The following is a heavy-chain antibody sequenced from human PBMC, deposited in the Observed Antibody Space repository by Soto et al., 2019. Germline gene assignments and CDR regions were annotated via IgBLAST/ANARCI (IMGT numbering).Heavy chain of an antibody. CDR2: LNPSFGTA. CDR3: ASDGSMVRGGNYYYYRMDV. Sequence: VQLVQSGAEVKKPGSAVKVSCKASGGTFSSYAISRVRQAPGQGLEWMGGLNPSFGTATYTQKFQGRVTITGNKSTTTGYMELDSLRPGDTAVYYCASDGSMVRGGNYYYYRMDVWGQGTTVTVSS. CDR1: GGTFSSYA. J-gene: IGHJ6*02. D-gene: IGHD3-10*01. V-gene: IGHV1-69*06.